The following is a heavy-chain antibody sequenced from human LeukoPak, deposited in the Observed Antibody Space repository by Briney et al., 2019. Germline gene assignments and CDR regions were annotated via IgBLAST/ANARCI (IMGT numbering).Heavy chain of an antibody. V-gene: IGHV4-39*01. Sequence: SETLSLTCTVSGGSISSSSHSWGWIRQPPGKGLEWTGTIYYTGRTYYIPSLESRLTISVDTSKNQFSLKLTSVTAADTAIYYCAQSLGSGNWIGNWFDPWGQGTLVTVSS. CDR3: AQSLGSGNWIGNWFDP. D-gene: IGHD1-1*01. CDR1: GGSISSSSHS. CDR2: IYYTGRT. J-gene: IGHJ5*02.